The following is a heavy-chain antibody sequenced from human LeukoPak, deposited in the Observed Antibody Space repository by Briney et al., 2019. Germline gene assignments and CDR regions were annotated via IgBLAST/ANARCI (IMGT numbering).Heavy chain of an antibody. D-gene: IGHD1-26*01. J-gene: IGHJ4*02. CDR3: ARVLCGSFYCPLFDD. Sequence: PSETLSLTCTVSGGAISSDSYYWSWIRQPAGEGLEWIGRIYSSGRTNYNPSLKSRVTISVDMSKTQFSQKLNSVTAADTAIYYCARVLCGSFYCPLFDDWGQGTLVTVSS. V-gene: IGHV4-61*02. CDR1: GGAISSDSYY. CDR2: IYSSGRT.